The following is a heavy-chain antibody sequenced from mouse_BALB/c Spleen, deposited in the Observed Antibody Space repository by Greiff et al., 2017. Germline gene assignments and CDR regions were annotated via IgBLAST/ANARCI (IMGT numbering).Heavy chain of an antibody. D-gene: IGHD1-2*01. CDR3: ARSVDTTATPFAY. Sequence: EVQRVESGGGLVQPGGSRKLSCAASGFTFSSFGMHWVRQAPEKGLEWVAYISSGSSTIYYADTVKGRFTISRDNPKNTLFLQMTSLRSEDTAMYYCARSVDTTATPFAYWGQGTLVTVSA. CDR1: GFTFSSFG. J-gene: IGHJ3*01. V-gene: IGHV5-17*02. CDR2: ISSGSSTI.